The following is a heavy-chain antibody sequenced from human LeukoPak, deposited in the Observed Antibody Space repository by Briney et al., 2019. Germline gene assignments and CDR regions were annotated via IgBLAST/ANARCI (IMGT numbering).Heavy chain of an antibody. D-gene: IGHD3-10*01. CDR2: IYPGDSDT. CDR1: GYSFTTYW. V-gene: IGHV5-51*01. J-gene: IGHJ4*02. CDR3: ARQLSGSGNYDDY. Sequence: GESLKISCKGSGYSFTTYWIGWVRQMPGKGLEWMGIIYPGDSDTRYSPSFQGQVTISADKSISTAYLQWSSLRASDTAMYYCARQLSGSGNYDDYWGQGTLVTVSS.